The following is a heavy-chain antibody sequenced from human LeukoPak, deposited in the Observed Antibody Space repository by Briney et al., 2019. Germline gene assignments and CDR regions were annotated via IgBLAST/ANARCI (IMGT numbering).Heavy chain of an antibody. CDR3: ARGTRPHGYSSSWYVLYY. D-gene: IGHD6-13*01. CDR1: GGSISSYY. V-gene: IGHV4-59*01. Sequence: SETLSLTCTVSGGSISSYYWSWIRQPPGKGLEWIGYIYYSGSTDYNPSLKSRVTISVDTSKNQFSLKLSSVTAADTAVYYCARGTRPHGYSSSWYVLYYWGQGTLVTVSS. J-gene: IGHJ4*02. CDR2: IYYSGST.